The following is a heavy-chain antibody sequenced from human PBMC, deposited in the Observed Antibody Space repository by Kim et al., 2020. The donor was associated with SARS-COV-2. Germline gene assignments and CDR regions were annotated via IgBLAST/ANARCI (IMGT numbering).Heavy chain of an antibody. V-gene: IGHV4-39*01. CDR3: ARQPKRYGGLYYW. CDR2: INYSGSI. D-gene: IGHD3-16*01. J-gene: IGHJ2*01. CDR1: GGSISSNNFF. Sequence: SETLSLTCSVSGGSISSNNFFWGWIRQPPGRGLEWIGNINYSGSIFYNPSLKGRVTISVYTSRNQFSLQVTSVTAADTALYYCARQPKRYGGLYYW.